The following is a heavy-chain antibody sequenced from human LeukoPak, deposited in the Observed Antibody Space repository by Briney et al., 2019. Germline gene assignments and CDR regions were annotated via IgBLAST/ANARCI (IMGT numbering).Heavy chain of an antibody. CDR2: ITGSGDKT. Sequence: GGSLRLSCAASGFTFSNYAMHWVRQAPGKGLEWVSGITGSGDKTYYTDSLKGRFTISRDNSKNTLFLQITSLRADDTAVYYCAKDRVTTVTTFFSQFDFWGQGTLVTVSS. J-gene: IGHJ4*02. D-gene: IGHD4-11*01. CDR3: AKDRVTTVTTFFSQFDF. CDR1: GFTFSNYA. V-gene: IGHV3-23*01.